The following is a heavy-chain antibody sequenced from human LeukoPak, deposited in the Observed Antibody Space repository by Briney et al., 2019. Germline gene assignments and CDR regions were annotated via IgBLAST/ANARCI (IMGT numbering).Heavy chain of an antibody. CDR3: ARERDSGFDY. CDR2: IYYSGST. D-gene: IGHD1-1*01. J-gene: IGHJ4*02. V-gene: IGHV4-59*08. CDR1: GGSISSYY. Sequence: SETLSLTCTVSGGSISSYYWSWIRQPPGKGLEWIGYIYYSGSTNYNPSLKSRVTISVDTSKNQFSLKLSSVTAADTAVYYCARERDSGFDYWGQGTLVTVSS.